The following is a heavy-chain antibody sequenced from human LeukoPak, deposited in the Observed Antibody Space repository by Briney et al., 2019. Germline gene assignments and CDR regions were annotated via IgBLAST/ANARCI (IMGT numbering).Heavy chain of an antibody. D-gene: IGHD3-3*01. Sequence: SPQTLSPTCTLSGDSLTSYYWNWIRQPPGKGLEWIGHIYHSGSTNYNPSLKRRVTTSVDTSKNQISLNLSSVTAADTAVYYCARPASAYYVNEGFDIWGPGTMVTVSS. J-gene: IGHJ3*02. CDR1: GDSLTSYY. CDR2: IYHSGST. V-gene: IGHV4-59*01. CDR3: ARPASAYYVNEGFDI.